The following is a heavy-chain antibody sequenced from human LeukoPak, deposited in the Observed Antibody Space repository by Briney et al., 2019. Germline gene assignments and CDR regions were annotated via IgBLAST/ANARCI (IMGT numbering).Heavy chain of an antibody. CDR1: GFTFSDNY. J-gene: IGHJ6*03. Sequence: GGSLRLSCAASGFTFSDNYMTWVRQAPGKGLEWVSAISGDGLRTNYADSVKGRFTISRDNSKNTLYLQMNSLRVEDTAVYYCAKRPMMAASYYYYMDVWGKGTTVTVSS. V-gene: IGHV3-23*01. CDR2: ISGDGLRT. CDR3: AKRPMMAASYYYYMDV. D-gene: IGHD5-24*01.